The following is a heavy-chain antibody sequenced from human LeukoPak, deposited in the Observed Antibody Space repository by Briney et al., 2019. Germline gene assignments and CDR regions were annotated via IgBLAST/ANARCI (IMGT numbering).Heavy chain of an antibody. Sequence: PGGSLRLSCAASGFTSSSYAMSWVRQAPGKGLEWVSAISGGSADYADSVKGRFSISIDNSKNTLYLQMNSLRAEDTAVYYCAKDRSSRYDFWSGSFSHYYYYYMDVWGKGTTVTVSS. V-gene: IGHV3-23*01. CDR2: ISGGSA. CDR1: GFTSSSYA. D-gene: IGHD3-3*01. CDR3: AKDRSSRYDFWSGSFSHYYYYYMDV. J-gene: IGHJ6*03.